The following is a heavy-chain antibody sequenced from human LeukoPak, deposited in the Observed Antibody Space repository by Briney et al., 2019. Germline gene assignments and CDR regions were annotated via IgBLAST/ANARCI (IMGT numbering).Heavy chain of an antibody. CDR3: ARTRIVGATKGVNWFDP. J-gene: IGHJ5*02. CDR1: GYTFTSYG. D-gene: IGHD1-26*01. CDR2: ISAYNGNT. V-gene: IGHV1-18*01. Sequence: GASVKVSCKASGYTFTSYGISWVRQAPGQGLEWMGWISAYNGNTNYAQKLQGRVTMTTDTSTSTAYMELRSLRSDDTAVYYCARTRIVGATKGVNWFDPWGQGTLVTVSS.